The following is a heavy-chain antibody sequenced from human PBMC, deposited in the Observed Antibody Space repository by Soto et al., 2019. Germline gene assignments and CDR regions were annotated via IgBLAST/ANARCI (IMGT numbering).Heavy chain of an antibody. CDR2: IIPIFGTT. V-gene: IGHV1-69*06. CDR3: AREEYYGSGVKFDY. D-gene: IGHD3-10*01. Sequence: QVRLVQSGAEVKKPGSSVKVSCKASGGTFSNYFIIWVRQAPGQGLEWMGVIIPIFGTTNYAQKFQGRVTITADKSTNTAYMELNSLTSEDTAVYYCAREEYYGSGVKFDYWGQGTVVTVSS. CDR1: GGTFSNYF. J-gene: IGHJ4*02.